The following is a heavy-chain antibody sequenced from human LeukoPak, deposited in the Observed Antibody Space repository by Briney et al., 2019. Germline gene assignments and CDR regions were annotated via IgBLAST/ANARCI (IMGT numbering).Heavy chain of an antibody. V-gene: IGHV4-39*07. CDR1: GGSISSSSYY. J-gene: IGHJ3*02. CDR2: IYYSGST. D-gene: IGHD3-22*01. CDR3: ARGSGITMIVVVIGDAFDI. Sequence: SETLSLTCTVSGGSISSSSYYWGWIRQPPGKGLEWIGSIYYSGSTYYNPSLKSRVTISVDTSKNQFSLKLSSVTAADTAGYYCARGSGITMIVVVIGDAFDIWGQGTMVTVSS.